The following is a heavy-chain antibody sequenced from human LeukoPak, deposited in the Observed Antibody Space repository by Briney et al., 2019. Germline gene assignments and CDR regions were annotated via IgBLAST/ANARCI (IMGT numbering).Heavy chain of an antibody. J-gene: IGHJ6*03. V-gene: IGHV4-34*01. Sequence: PSETLSLTCAVYGGSFSGYYWSWIRQPPGKGLEWIGEINHSGSTNYNPSLRSRVAISVDTSKNQFSLKLSSVTAADTAVYYCARRTSLRDYYYMDVWGKGTTVTASS. CDR1: GGSFSGYY. CDR2: INHSGST. D-gene: IGHD3-10*01. CDR3: ARRTSLRDYYYMDV.